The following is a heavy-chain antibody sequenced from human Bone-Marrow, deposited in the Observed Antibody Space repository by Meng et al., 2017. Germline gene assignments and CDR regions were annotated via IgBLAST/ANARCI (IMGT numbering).Heavy chain of an antibody. V-gene: IGHV3-21*01. CDR1: GFTFSSYS. CDR3: ARDKLLWFGESQGP. J-gene: IGHJ5*02. Sequence: GGSLRLSCAASGFTFSSYSMNWVRQAPGKGLEWVSSISSSSSYIYYADSVKGRFTISRDNAKNSLYLQMNSLRAEDTAVYYCARDKLLWFGESQGPWGQGTLVTVSS. CDR2: ISSSSSYI. D-gene: IGHD3-10*01.